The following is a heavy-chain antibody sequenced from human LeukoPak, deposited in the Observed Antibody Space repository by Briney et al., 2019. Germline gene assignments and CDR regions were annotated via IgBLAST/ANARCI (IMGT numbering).Heavy chain of an antibody. CDR1: GGSFSGYY. J-gene: IGHJ4*02. CDR2: INHSGST. V-gene: IGHV4-34*01. CDR3: ARYGDYGPIDY. Sequence: PSETLSPTCAVYGGSFSGYYWSWIRQPPGKGLEWIGEINHSGSTNYNPSLKSRVTISVDTSKNQFSLKLSSVTAADTAVYYCARYGDYGPIDYWGQGTLVTVSS. D-gene: IGHD4-17*01.